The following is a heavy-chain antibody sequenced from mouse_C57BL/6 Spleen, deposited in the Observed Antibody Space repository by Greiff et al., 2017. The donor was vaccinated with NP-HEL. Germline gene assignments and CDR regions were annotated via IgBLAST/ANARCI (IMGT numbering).Heavy chain of an antibody. J-gene: IGHJ2*01. CDR3: ARSEVYGNLDY. Sequence: QVQLPPPGAELFRPVSSVPLSFKASVYTFTSYWLHCLKQSPIQGLEWIGNIDPSDSETHYNQKFKDKATLTVDKSSSTAYMQLSSLTSEDSAVYYCARSEVYGNLDYWGQGTTLTVSS. V-gene: IGHV1-52*01. D-gene: IGHD2-1*01. CDR1: VYTFTSYW. CDR2: IDPSDSET.